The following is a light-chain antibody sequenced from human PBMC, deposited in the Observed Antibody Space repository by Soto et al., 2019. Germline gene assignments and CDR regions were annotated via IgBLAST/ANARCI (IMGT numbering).Light chain of an antibody. Sequence: EIVLTQSPGTLSLSPGERATLSCRASQSVSSNYLAWYQQKPGQTPRLLIYGASSRATGIPDRFSGSESGTDFTLTISRLEPEDFAVYYCQQYDSSHMYTFGQGTKLEIK. CDR2: GAS. J-gene: IGKJ2*01. CDR3: QQYDSSHMYT. V-gene: IGKV3-20*01. CDR1: QSVSSNY.